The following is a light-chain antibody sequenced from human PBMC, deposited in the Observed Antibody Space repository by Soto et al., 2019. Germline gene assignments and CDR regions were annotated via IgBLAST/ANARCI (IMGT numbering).Light chain of an antibody. CDR2: VNSDGSH. CDR3: QTWGTGIRV. CDR1: SGHSTYA. J-gene: IGLJ3*02. Sequence: QPVLTQSSSASASLGASVKLTCTVSSGHSTYAIAWHQQQPEKRPRYLMKVNSDGSHSKGDGIPDRFSGSSSGAERYLTISSLQSEDEADYYCQTWGTGIRVFGGGTKLTVL. V-gene: IGLV4-69*01.